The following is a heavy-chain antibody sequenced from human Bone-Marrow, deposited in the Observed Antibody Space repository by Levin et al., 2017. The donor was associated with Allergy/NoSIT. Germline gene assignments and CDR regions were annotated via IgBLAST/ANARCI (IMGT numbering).Heavy chain of an antibody. CDR2: IFSNDEK. Sequence: SGPTLVKPTETLTLTCTVSGFSLSNARMGVSWIRQPPGKALEWLAHIFSNDEKSYSTSLKSRLTISKDTSKSQVVLTMTNMDPVDTATYYCARITYCSSTSCYSANWFDPWGQGTLVTVSS. V-gene: IGHV2-26*01. J-gene: IGHJ5*02. D-gene: IGHD2-2*01. CDR3: ARITYCSSTSCYSANWFDP. CDR1: GFSLSNARMG.